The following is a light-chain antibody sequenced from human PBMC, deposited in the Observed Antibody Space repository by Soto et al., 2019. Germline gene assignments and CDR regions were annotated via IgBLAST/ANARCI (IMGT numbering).Light chain of an antibody. CDR1: KSISTY. Sequence: EIVLTQSPDTLSLSPVERATLSCRASKSISTYLVWYQQKPGQAPRLLIYNASQRATGIPVRFSGSGSGTDFTLTISSLAPEDFAVYYCQQRHNWPRTFGQGTKVDIK. V-gene: IGKV3-11*01. CDR3: QQRHNWPRT. CDR2: NAS. J-gene: IGKJ1*01.